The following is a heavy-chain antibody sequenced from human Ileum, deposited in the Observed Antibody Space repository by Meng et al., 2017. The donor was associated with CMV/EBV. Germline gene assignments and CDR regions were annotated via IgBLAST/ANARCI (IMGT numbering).Heavy chain of an antibody. J-gene: IGHJ5*02. CDR1: GDFANNFY. CDR3: ARLQAWDWFDP. D-gene: IGHD4-11*01. Sequence: VQLRESGPGLGKPSETPSLTCTVSGDFANNFYWSWIRQPAGKGLQWIGRISTSGSDNYNPSLKSRVTMSVDTSKKQFSLKLSPVTAADTAVYYCARLQAWDWFDPWGQGTLVTVSS. V-gene: IGHV4-4*07. CDR2: ISTSGSD.